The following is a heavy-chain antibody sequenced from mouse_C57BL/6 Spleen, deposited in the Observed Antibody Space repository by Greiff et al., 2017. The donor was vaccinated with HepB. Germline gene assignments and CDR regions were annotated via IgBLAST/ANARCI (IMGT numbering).Heavy chain of an antibody. CDR2: IYPGDGDT. CDR3: ARRFIGYYGSSLSLYYFDY. V-gene: IGHV1-82*01. J-gene: IGHJ2*01. Sequence: QVQLQQSGPELVKPGASVKISCKASGYAFSSSWMNWVKQRPGKGLEWIGRIYPGDGDTNYNGKFKGKATLTADKSSSTAYMQLSSLTSEDSAVYFCARRFIGYYGSSLSLYYFDYWGQGTTLTVSS. D-gene: IGHD1-1*01. CDR1: GYAFSSSW.